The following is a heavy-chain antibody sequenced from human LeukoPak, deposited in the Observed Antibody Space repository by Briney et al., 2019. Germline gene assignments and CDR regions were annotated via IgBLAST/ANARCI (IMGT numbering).Heavy chain of an antibody. V-gene: IGHV3-30-3*01. CDR1: GFTFSSYA. CDR2: ISYDGSNK. Sequence: GRSLRLSCASSGFTFSSYAMHLVRQAPGKGLEWVAVISYDGSNKYYADSVKGRFTISRDNSKNTLYLQMNSLSSDDTAVYSCALAQDGIAAAGAFDYWGQGTLVTVSS. CDR3: ALAQDGIAAAGAFDY. J-gene: IGHJ4*02. D-gene: IGHD6-13*01.